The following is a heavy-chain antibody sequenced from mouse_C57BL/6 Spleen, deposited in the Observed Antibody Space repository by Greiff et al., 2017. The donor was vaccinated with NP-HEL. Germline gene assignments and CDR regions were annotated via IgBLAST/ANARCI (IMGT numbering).Heavy chain of an antibody. CDR3: ARHGDDDPVAY. J-gene: IGHJ3*01. D-gene: IGHD2-4*01. Sequence: EVQRVESGGDLVKPGGSLKLSCAASGFTFSSYGMSWVRQTPDKRLEWVATIRSGGSYTYSPDSVKGRFTISRDNAKNTLYRQMSSMKSDDTAMYYCARHGDDDPVAYLGQGTLVTVSA. V-gene: IGHV5-6*01. CDR2: IRSGGSYT. CDR1: GFTFSSYG.